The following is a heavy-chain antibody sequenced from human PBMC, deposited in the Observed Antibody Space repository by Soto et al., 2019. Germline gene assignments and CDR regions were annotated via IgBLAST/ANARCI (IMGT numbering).Heavy chain of an antibody. CDR2: IQSDGSKK. Sequence: QVQMVESGGGVVQPGRSLTLACVTSGFIFTTYGMHWVRQAPGKGLDWVAAIQSDGSKKYYADSVKGRFTISRDDSKNTPYLHMNSLTAEDTAHYYCGRDLQVGVIYFDPWGQGTLVTVSS. J-gene: IGHJ5*02. V-gene: IGHV3-33*05. CDR3: GRDLQVGVIYFDP. CDR1: GFIFTTYG. D-gene: IGHD1-26*01.